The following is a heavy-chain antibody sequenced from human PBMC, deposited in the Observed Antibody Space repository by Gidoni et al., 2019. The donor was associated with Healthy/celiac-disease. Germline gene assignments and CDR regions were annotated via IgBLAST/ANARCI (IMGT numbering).Heavy chain of an antibody. CDR1: GFTFSSYD. V-gene: IGHV3-13*04. CDR2: SGTAGNT. Sequence: EVQLVESGGGLVQPGGSLRLSCAASGFTFSSYDMHWLRQATGKGLEWGSASGTAGNTYYPGSVKGRFTISRENAKNSLYLQMSSLRAGDTAVYYCARGVGYYDSSGTDAFDIWGQGTMVTVSS. CDR3: ARGVGYYDSSGTDAFDI. J-gene: IGHJ3*02. D-gene: IGHD3-22*01.